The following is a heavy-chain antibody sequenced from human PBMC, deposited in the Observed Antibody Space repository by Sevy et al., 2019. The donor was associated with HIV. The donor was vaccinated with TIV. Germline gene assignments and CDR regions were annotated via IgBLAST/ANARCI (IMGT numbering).Heavy chain of an antibody. V-gene: IGHV3-23*01. CDR2: ISGSGFST. Sequence: GGSLRLSCAVSGFTLSRTGMIWVRQAPGKGLEWVSGISGSGFSTNYADSVKGRFTISRDNSKNTPYLQMNSLRGEDTTVYYCAKDPDDTYDYGEHSDYWGQGTLVTVSS. D-gene: IGHD4-17*01. CDR1: GFTLSRTG. J-gene: IGHJ4*02. CDR3: AKDPDDTYDYGEHSDY.